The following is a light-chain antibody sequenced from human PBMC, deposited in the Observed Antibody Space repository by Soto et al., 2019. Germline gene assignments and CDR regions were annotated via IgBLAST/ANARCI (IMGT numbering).Light chain of an antibody. CDR3: QQSYSTRWT. Sequence: DIQMTQSTSTLSASVGDRVTITCRASQSIGSWLAWYQQKPGKAPKLLIYAASSLQSGVPSRFSGSGSGTDFTLTISSLQPEDFATYYCQQSYSTRWTFGQGTKVDIK. CDR2: AAS. J-gene: IGKJ1*01. CDR1: QSIGSW. V-gene: IGKV1-39*01.